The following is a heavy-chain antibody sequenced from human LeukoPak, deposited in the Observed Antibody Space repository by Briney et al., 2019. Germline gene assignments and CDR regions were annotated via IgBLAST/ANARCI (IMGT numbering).Heavy chain of an antibody. Sequence: GGSLRLSCAASGFTFSSYSMNWVRQAPGKGLEWVSSISSSSSYIYYADSVKGRFTISRDNAKNSLYLQMNSLRAEDTAVYYCARRQIQRIVVVLAARTGPYYYYMDVWGKGTTVTVSS. CDR3: ARRQIQRIVVVLAARTGPYYYYMDV. CDR2: ISSSSSYI. D-gene: IGHD2-2*01. V-gene: IGHV3-21*01. CDR1: GFTFSSYS. J-gene: IGHJ6*03.